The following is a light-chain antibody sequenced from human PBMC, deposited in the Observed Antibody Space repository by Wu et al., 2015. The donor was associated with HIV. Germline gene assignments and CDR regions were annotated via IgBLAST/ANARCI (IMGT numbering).Light chain of an antibody. CDR3: QQYNNWPLWT. CDR1: QSVSNF. CDR2: DAS. Sequence: EIVLTQSPATLSLSPGERATLSCRASQSVSNFLAWYQQKPGQAPRLLIYDASNRPTGIPDRFSGSGSGTDFTLTISSLDPEDFAVYYCQQYNNWPLWTFGQGTKVEIK. V-gene: IGKV3-11*01. J-gene: IGKJ1*01.